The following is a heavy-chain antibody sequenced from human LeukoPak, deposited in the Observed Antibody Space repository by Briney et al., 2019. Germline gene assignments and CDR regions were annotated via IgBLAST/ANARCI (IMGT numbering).Heavy chain of an antibody. V-gene: IGHV1-69*04. D-gene: IGHD2-21*02. J-gene: IGHJ4*02. CDR1: GGTFSSYA. CDR2: IIPILGIA. Sequence: SVKVSCKASGGTFSSYAISWVRQAPGQGLEWMGRIIPILGIANYAQKFQGRVTITADKSTSTAYMELSSLRSEDTAVYYCASGGYCGGDCYSPDYWGQGTLVTVSS. CDR3: ASGGYCGGDCYSPDY.